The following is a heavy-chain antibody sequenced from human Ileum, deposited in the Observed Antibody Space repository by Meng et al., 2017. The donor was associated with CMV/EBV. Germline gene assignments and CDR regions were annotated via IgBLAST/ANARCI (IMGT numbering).Heavy chain of an antibody. J-gene: IGHJ6*02. CDR2: MNPNSGNT. Sequence: ASVKVSCKASGYTFTSYDINWVRQATGQGLEWMGWMNPNSGNTGYAQKFQGRVTMTRNTSISTAYMELSSLRSEDTAVYYCARDSGTWNYGVGRFYYYGLDVWGQGTTVTVSS. D-gene: IGHD1-7*01. CDR3: ARDSGTWNYGVGRFYYYGLDV. CDR1: GYTFTSYD. V-gene: IGHV1-8*01.